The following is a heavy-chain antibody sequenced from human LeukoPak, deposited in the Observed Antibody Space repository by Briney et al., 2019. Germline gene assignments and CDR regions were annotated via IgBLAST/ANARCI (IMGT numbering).Heavy chain of an antibody. CDR1: GFAFSSYA. Sequence: GGSPRLSCAASGFAFSSYAMSWVRQAPGKGLEWVSAISGSGGSTYYADSVKGRFTISRDNSKNTLYLQMNSLRAEDTAVYYCAKSPRYCSSTSCLLPIDYWGQGTLVTVSS. V-gene: IGHV3-23*01. J-gene: IGHJ4*02. CDR3: AKSPRYCSSTSCLLPIDY. D-gene: IGHD2-2*01. CDR2: ISGSGGST.